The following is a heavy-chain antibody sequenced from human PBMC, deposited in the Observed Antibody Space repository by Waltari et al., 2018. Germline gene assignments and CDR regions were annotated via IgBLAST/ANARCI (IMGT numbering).Heavy chain of an antibody. Sequence: QLQLQESGPGLVKPSETLSLPCSASGVSLTSNRHYRGWNRQPPGQGLDWIGTMSYNGATYSSPSLQSRVTISRDTSKNQLSLKLGSVTAADTAVYYCATYIGASVGTAAFDVWGQGTMVTVSS. CDR1: GVSLTSNRHY. J-gene: IGHJ3*01. V-gene: IGHV4-39*01. D-gene: IGHD5-12*01. CDR3: ATYIGASVGTAAFDV. CDR2: MSYNGAT.